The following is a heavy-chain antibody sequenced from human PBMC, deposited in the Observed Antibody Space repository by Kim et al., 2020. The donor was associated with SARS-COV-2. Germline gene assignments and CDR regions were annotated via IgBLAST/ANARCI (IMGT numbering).Heavy chain of an antibody. Sequence: YADDGKGRFTISTDNSKNTLLRQMNSMRAGDTAVYYCGRDETDSSSWSDYWGQGTLVTVSS. CDR3: GRDETDSSSWSDY. J-gene: IGHJ4*02. V-gene: IGHV3-66*01. D-gene: IGHD6-13*01.